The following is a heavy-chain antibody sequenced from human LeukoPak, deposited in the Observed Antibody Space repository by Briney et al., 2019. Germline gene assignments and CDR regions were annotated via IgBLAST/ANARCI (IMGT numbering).Heavy chain of an antibody. CDR3: ARTYSSGWYFVFDP. Sequence: PSETLSLTCTVSGGSISSGSYYWRWIRQPAGKGLEWIGRIYNSGNTNYNPSLKSRVTISVDTSKNQFSLKLNSVTAADTAVYYCARTYSSGWYFVFDPWGQGTLVTVSS. D-gene: IGHD6-19*01. J-gene: IGHJ5*02. CDR1: GGSISSGSYY. V-gene: IGHV4-61*02. CDR2: IYNSGNT.